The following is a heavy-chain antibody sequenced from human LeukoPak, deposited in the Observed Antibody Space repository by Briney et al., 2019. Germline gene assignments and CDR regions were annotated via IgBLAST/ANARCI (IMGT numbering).Heavy chain of an antibody. D-gene: IGHD2-21*02. V-gene: IGHV1-2*02. Sequence: GASVKVSCKASGYTFTGYYMHWVRQAPGQGLEWMGWINPNSGGTNYAQKFQGRVTMTRDTSISTAYMELSRLRSDDTAVYYCARAYCGGDCYSYYYYYYMDVWGKGTTVTISS. J-gene: IGHJ6*03. CDR2: INPNSGGT. CDR3: ARAYCGGDCYSYYYYYYMDV. CDR1: GYTFTGYY.